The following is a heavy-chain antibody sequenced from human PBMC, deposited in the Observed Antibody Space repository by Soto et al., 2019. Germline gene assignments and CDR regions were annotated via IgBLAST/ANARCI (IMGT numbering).Heavy chain of an antibody. D-gene: IGHD6-6*01. Sequence: VKVSCKASGFSFTGYYIHWLRQAPGQGLEWMGWINAHSGGTEYAQKFQGRVTLTRDTSIATAYLTLTSLTSDDTALYYCAKDLTRQLAYWLDPWGQGTQVTVSS. CDR1: GFSFTGYY. J-gene: IGHJ5*02. CDR2: INAHSGGT. CDR3: AKDLTRQLAYWLDP. V-gene: IGHV1-2*02.